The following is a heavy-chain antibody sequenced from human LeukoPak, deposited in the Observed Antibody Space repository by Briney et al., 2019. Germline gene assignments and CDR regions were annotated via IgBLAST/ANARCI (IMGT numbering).Heavy chain of an antibody. CDR1: GGSISTYY. V-gene: IGHV4-59*12. CDR2: IYYSGST. Sequence: PSETLSLTCTVSGGSISTYYWSWIRQPPGKGLEWIGHIYYSGSTNYNPSLKSRVTMSVDTSKNQFSLKLSSVTAADTAVYYCARDKGSGYSNALDYWGQGTLVTVSS. J-gene: IGHJ4*02. CDR3: ARDKGSGYSNALDY. D-gene: IGHD3-22*01.